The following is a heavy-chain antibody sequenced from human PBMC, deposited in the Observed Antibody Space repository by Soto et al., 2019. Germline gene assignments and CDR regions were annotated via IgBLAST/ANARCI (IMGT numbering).Heavy chain of an antibody. V-gene: IGHV6-1*01. CDR1: GASIYTYY. CDR2: TYYRSKWFL. J-gene: IGHJ6*02. Sequence: PSETLSLTCNVSGASIYTYYWNWIRQSPSRGLEWLGRTYYRSKWFLDYAASVQSRMTINPDTSRNQFSLQLNSVTPEDTAVYYCARVHCSGGTCLDGLDVWGQGTTVTVSS. D-gene: IGHD2-15*01. CDR3: ARVHCSGGTCLDGLDV.